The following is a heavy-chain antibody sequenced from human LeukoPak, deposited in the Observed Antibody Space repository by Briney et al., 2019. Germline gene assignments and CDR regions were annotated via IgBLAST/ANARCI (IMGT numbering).Heavy chain of an antibody. V-gene: IGHV1-46*01. J-gene: IGHJ4*02. CDR2: INPSGGGT. CDR3: AGTSSGDSWVFHY. Sequence: ASVKVSFKASGYTFTSYYIHWVRQAPGQGLEWMGIINPSGGGTTYAQKFQGRVTMARDTSTSTVYMELSSLRPEDTAVYYCAGTSSGDSWVFHYWGQGTLVTVSS. D-gene: IGHD2-15*01. CDR1: GYTFTSYY.